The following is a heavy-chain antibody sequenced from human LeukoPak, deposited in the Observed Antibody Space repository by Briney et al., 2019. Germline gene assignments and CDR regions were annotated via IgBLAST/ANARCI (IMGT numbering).Heavy chain of an antibody. CDR1: GFTSSNYA. CDR3: ARAFTAITPRFDF. V-gene: IGHV3-23*01. D-gene: IGHD6-6*01. J-gene: IGHJ4*02. CDR2: ISGSGSNA. Sequence: GGSLRLSCAASGFTSSNYAMSWVRQAPGKGLEWVSAISGSGSNAYYADSVKGRFTISRDNSKNTLYLQMNSLSAEDTAMYYCARAFTAITPRFDFAGQGTLVTVSS.